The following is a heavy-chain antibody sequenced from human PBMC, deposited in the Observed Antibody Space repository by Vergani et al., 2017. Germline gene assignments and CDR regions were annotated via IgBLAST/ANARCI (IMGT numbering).Heavy chain of an antibody. Sequence: EVQLLESGGGLVQPGGSLRLSCAASGFTFSSYAMSWVRQAPGKGLEWVSAISGSGGSTYYADSVKGRFTITRDNSKNTLYLQMNSLRAEDTAVYYCATHLQWLGPNDYWGQGTLVTVSS. CDR3: ATHLQWLGPNDY. J-gene: IGHJ4*02. D-gene: IGHD6-19*01. CDR2: ISGSGGST. CDR1: GFTFSSYA. V-gene: IGHV3-23*01.